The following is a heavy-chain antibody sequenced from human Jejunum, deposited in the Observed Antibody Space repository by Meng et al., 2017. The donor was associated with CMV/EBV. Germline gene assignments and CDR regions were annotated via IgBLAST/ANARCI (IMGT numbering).Heavy chain of an antibody. CDR1: GYTFGSYG. D-gene: IGHD2-15*01. CDR3: ASGTPGRSYCDY. Sequence: LVQLGVELKKPGASVGVSCKASGYTFGSYGICWVRQAPGQGLEWMGWFVNYVDTYPAPKFQGRVTMTTDTHTNTAFMELRSLTSDDTAVYYCASGTPGRSYCDYWGQGTLVTVSS. J-gene: IGHJ4*02. V-gene: IGHV1-18*01. CDR2: FVNYVDT.